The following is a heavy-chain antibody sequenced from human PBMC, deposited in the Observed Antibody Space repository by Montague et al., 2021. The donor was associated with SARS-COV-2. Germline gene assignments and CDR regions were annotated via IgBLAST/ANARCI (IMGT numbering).Heavy chain of an antibody. CDR2: TSYSGST. Sequence: SETLSLTCTVSGGSISPYYWSWIRQSPGKGLECIGCTSYSGSTDYNPSLKSRVTISIDTSKNQFSLKLSSVTAADTAVYYCARWGEYYDSPYYYYAMDVWGQGTTVTVSS. V-gene: IGHV4-59*12. CDR1: GGSISPYY. J-gene: IGHJ6*02. D-gene: IGHD3-3*01. CDR3: ARWGEYYDSPYYYYAMDV.